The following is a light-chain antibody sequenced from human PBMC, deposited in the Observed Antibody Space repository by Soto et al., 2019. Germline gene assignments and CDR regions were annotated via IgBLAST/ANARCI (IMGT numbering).Light chain of an antibody. J-gene: IGLJ3*02. CDR1: SSNIGSGYD. V-gene: IGLV1-40*01. CDR3: SSYAGSNNLV. Sequence: QSVLTQPPSVSGAPGQTVTISCTGSSSNIGSGYDVHWYQQLPGTAPKLLIYGNNNRPSGVPDRFSGSKSGTSASLAISGLQAEDEADYYCSSYAGSNNLVFGGGTKLTVL. CDR2: GNN.